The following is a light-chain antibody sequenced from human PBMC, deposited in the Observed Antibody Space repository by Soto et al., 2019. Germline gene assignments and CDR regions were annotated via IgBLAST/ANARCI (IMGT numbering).Light chain of an antibody. CDR3: QVWDSRNDRMI. J-gene: IGLJ2*01. CDR1: NIGSKR. Sequence: SYELTQPPSVSVAPGQTTRITCGGTNIGSKRVHWYQQRPGQAPVLVVYDDSDRPSGIPERFSGSNSGNTATLAISRVEAGDEADFYCQVWDSRNDRMIFGGGTELPVL. CDR2: DDS. V-gene: IGLV3-21*02.